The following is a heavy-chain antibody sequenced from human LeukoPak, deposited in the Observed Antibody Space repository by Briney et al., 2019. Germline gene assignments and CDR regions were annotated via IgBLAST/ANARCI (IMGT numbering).Heavy chain of an antibody. Sequence: SETLSLTCAVYGGSFSAYYWSWIRQPPGKGLEWIGEINHSGSTNYNPSLKSRVTISVDTSKNQFSLKLSSVTAADTAVYYCARTEESGYSYRYFGYYYYMDVWGKGTTVTVSS. CDR2: INHSGST. CDR1: GGSFSAYY. J-gene: IGHJ6*03. V-gene: IGHV4-34*01. D-gene: IGHD5-18*01. CDR3: ARTEESGYSYRYFGYYYYMDV.